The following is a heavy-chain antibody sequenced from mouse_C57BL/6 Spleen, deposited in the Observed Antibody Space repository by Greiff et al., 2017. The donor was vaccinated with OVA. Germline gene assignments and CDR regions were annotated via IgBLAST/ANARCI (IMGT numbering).Heavy chain of an antibody. J-gene: IGHJ3*01. V-gene: IGHV1-82*01. D-gene: IGHD2-3*01. CDR1: GYAFSSSW. Sequence: QLQESGPELVKPGASVKISCKASGYAFSSSWMNWVKQRPGKGLEWIGRIYPGDGDTNYNGKFKGKATLTADKSSSTAYMQLSSLTSEDSAVYFCASPDGYYAYWGQGTLVTVSA. CDR3: ASPDGYYAY. CDR2: IYPGDGDT.